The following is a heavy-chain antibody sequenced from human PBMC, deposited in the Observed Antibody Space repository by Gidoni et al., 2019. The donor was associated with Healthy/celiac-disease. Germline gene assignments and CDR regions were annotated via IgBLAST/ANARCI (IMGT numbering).Heavy chain of an antibody. Sequence: QVQLVESGGGVVQPGRSLSLSCAASGFPFSSYAMHWVRQAPGKGLEWVAVISYDGSNKYYADSVKGRFTISRDNSKNTLYLQMNSLRAEDTAVYYCARGVVVITTHFDYWGQGTLVTVSS. CDR3: ARGVVVITTHFDY. V-gene: IGHV3-30-3*01. CDR1: GFPFSSYA. D-gene: IGHD3-22*01. CDR2: ISYDGSNK. J-gene: IGHJ4*02.